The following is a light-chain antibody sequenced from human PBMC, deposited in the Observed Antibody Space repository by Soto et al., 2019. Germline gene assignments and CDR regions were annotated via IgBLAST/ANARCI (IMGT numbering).Light chain of an antibody. Sequence: QSVLTQPPSVSGAPGQRVTISCTGNSSNIGTGYDVHWYQQLPGTTPKLLIYGNSNRPSGVPDRFSGSKSGTSASLAITGLQAEDEADYYCQSFDSSRFYVFGPGTKLTVL. J-gene: IGLJ1*01. CDR1: SSNIGTGYD. CDR2: GNS. CDR3: QSFDSSRFYV. V-gene: IGLV1-40*01.